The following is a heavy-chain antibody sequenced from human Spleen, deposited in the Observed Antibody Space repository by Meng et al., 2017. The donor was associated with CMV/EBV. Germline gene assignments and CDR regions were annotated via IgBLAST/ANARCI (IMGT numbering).Heavy chain of an antibody. Sequence: SETLSLTCTVSGGSISSYYWTWIRQPPGKGLEWIGDMYYSGSTNYNPSLKSRVTISVDTSKNQFSLKLSSVTAADTAVYYCAREEFLEKDAFDIWGQGTMVTVSS. D-gene: IGHD3-3*01. J-gene: IGHJ3*02. CDR2: MYYSGST. V-gene: IGHV4-59*01. CDR3: AREEFLEKDAFDI. CDR1: GGSISSYY.